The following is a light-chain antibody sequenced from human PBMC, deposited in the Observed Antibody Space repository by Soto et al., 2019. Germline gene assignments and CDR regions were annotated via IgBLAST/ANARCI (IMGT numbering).Light chain of an antibody. CDR2: WAS. CDR3: HQYDSAPRA. CDR1: QSVLYSSNNKNY. J-gene: IGKJ1*01. Sequence: DIVMTQSPDSLAVSLGERATINCKSSQSVLYSSNNKNYLAWFQQKPGQPPKLLIYWASTRESGVPDRFSGSGSGTDFTLTISSLQAEDAAVYYCHQYDSAPRAFGQGTKVDIK. V-gene: IGKV4-1*01.